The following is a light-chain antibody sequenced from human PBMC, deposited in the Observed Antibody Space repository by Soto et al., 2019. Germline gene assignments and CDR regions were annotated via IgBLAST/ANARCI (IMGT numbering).Light chain of an antibody. CDR3: QHYNSYSPMYT. Sequence: DIQMTQSPSTLSASVGDRVTITCRASQSISSWLAWYQQKPGKAPELLIYDASASKSGVPSRFSGSGSGTEFTLTISSLQPDDFATYYCQHYNSYSPMYTFGQGTKLEIK. J-gene: IGKJ2*01. CDR2: DAS. CDR1: QSISSW. V-gene: IGKV1-5*01.